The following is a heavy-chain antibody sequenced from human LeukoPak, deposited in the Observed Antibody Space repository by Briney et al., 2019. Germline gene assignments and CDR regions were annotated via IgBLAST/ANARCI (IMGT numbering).Heavy chain of an antibody. CDR3: ARLTLGAPLLRLFDY. Sequence: GESLKISCKGSGYSFTSYWIGWVRQMPGKGLEWMGIIYPGDSDTRYSPSFQGQVTISADKSISTAYLQWSSLKASDTAMYYCARLTLGAPLLRLFDYWGQGTLVTVSS. V-gene: IGHV5-51*01. CDR2: IYPGDSDT. CDR1: GYSFTSYW. J-gene: IGHJ4*02. D-gene: IGHD2/OR15-2a*01.